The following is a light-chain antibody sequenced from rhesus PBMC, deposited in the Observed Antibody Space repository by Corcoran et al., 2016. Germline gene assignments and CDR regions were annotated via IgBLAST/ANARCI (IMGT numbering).Light chain of an antibody. CDR3: QQFNSVPWT. CDR1: QGISNW. Sequence: DIQMTQSPASLSASVGDRVTITCRASQGISNWLAWYQQKPGSAPKLLIYRAANLQNGVPSRFSDSASGTDFTLSISSLQPEDFATYYCQQFNSVPWTFGQGTKVEIK. J-gene: IGKJ1*01. CDR2: RAA. V-gene: IGKV1-21*01.